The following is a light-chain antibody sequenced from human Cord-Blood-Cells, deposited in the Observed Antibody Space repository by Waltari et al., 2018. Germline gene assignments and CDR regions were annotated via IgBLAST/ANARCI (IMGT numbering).Light chain of an antibody. CDR2: EGS. Sequence: QSALTQPASVSGSPGQSITISCTGTSSDVGSYNLVSWYQQHPGKAPKLMIYEGSKRPSGVSNRFSGSKSGTSASLTISGLQAEDEADYYCCSYAGRSTWVFGGGTKLTVL. CDR1: SSDVGSYNL. V-gene: IGLV2-23*01. CDR3: CSYAGRSTWV. J-gene: IGLJ3*02.